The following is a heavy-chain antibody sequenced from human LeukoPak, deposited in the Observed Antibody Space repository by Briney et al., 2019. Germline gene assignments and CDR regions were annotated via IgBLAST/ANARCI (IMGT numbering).Heavy chain of an antibody. Sequence: GGSLRLSCAASGFTFSNAWMSWVRQAPGKGLEWVGRIKSKTGGGTTDYAAPVKGRFTISRDDSKNTLYLQMNSLKTEDTAVYYCTTDWDFQCSSTSCLDYWGQGTLVTVSS. D-gene: IGHD2-2*01. V-gene: IGHV3-15*01. CDR3: TTDWDFQCSSTSCLDY. CDR1: GFTFSNAW. J-gene: IGHJ4*02. CDR2: IKSKTGGGTT.